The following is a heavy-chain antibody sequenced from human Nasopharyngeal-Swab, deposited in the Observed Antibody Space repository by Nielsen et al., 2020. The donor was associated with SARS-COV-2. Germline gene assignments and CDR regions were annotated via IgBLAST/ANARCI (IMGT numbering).Heavy chain of an antibody. J-gene: IGHJ4*02. CDR3: ARGVRGYDVLTGYYRIWYFDY. CDR1: GGSISSYY. V-gene: IGHV4-59*13. D-gene: IGHD3-9*01. Sequence: SETLSLTCTVSGGSISSYYWNWIRQPPGQGLERIGYVHFLGSTDYNPSLHTRVTMSVAKSKNQFFLKLNSVTAADTAVYFCARGVRGYDVLTGYYRIWYFDYWGQGTLVTVSS. CDR2: VHFLGST.